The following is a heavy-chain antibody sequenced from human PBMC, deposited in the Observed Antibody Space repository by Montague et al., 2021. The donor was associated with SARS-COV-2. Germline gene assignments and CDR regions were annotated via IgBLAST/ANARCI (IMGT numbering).Heavy chain of an antibody. D-gene: IGHD6-6*01. CDR1: GFTFSTYA. CDR2: ISGSGDRT. Sequence: SLRLSCAASGFTFSTYAMTWARQAPGKGLEWVSSISGSGDRTYYADSVKGRFTISRDNSRDTVSLQMDSLRAGDTDVYYCVKWVEGSSELFDFWGQGTLVTVSS. V-gene: IGHV3-23*01. J-gene: IGHJ4*02. CDR3: VKWVEGSSELFDF.